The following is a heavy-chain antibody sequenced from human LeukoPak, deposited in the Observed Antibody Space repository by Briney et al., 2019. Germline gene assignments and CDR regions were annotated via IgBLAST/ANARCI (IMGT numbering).Heavy chain of an antibody. V-gene: IGHV3-48*01. J-gene: IGHJ4*02. CDR1: GFTFSSYA. CDR2: ISSSGSTI. D-gene: IGHD5-18*01. CDR3: ARDKLIRSGYWGSRVDTDY. Sequence: GGSLRLSCAASGFTFSSYAMSWIRQAPGKGLEWVSYISSSGSTINYADSVKGRFTISRDNAKNSLYLQMNSLRAEDTAVYYCARDKLIRSGYWGSRVDTDYWGQGTLVTVSS.